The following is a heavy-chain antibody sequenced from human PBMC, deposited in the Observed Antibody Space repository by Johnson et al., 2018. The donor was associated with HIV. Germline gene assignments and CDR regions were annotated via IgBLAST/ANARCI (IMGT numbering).Heavy chain of an antibody. CDR3: VKDIWASYDAFDI. V-gene: IGHV3-9*01. Sequence: VQLVESGGGVVQPGRSLRLSCTASGFTFSNYAIHWVRQAPGKGLEWVSGISWDSGRIGYTDSVTDRFTISRDNAKNSLYLQMNSLRAEDTALYYCVKDIWASYDAFDIWGQGTMVTVSS. J-gene: IGHJ3*02. D-gene: IGHD3-16*01. CDR1: GFTFSNYA. CDR2: ISWDSGRI.